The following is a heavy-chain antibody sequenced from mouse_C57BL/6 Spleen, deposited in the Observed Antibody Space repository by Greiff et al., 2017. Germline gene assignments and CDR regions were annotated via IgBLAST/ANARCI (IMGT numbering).Heavy chain of an antibody. CDR1: GYSFASYY. CDR2: IYPGSGNT. J-gene: IGHJ2*01. D-gene: IGHD2-1*01. V-gene: IGHV1-66*01. Sequence: QVQLKESGPELVKPGASVKISCKASGYSFASYYIHWVKQRPGQGLEWIGWIYPGSGNTKYNEKFKGKATLTADTSSSTAYMQLSSLTSEDSAVYYCARWGNYVSFDYWGQGTTLTVSS. CDR3: ARWGNYVSFDY.